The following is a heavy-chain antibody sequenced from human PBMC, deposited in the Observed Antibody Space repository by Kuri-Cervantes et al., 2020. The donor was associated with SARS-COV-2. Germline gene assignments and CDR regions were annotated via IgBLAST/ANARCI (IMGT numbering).Heavy chain of an antibody. J-gene: IGHJ4*02. V-gene: IGHV1-2*02. CDR3: ATHCSSTRCPFDY. CDR1: GYTFSGYY. D-gene: IGHD2-2*01. Sequence: ASVKVSCKASGYTFSGYYMHWVRQAPGQGLEWMGWINPNSGRTKYAQKFQGRVTMTRDTSISTAYMELSRLRSDDTAVYYCATHCSSTRCPFDYWGQGTLVTASS. CDR2: INPNSGRT.